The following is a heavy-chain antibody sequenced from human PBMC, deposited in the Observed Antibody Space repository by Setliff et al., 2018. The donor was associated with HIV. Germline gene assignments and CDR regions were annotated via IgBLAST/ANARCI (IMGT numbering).Heavy chain of an antibody. V-gene: IGHV3-72*01. CDR1: GFTLSDQY. Sequence: PGGSLRLSCAASGFTLSDQYMDWVRQAPGKGLEWVGRTRNKANSYTTEYAASVKGRISISRDDSKNSVYLQMNSLKTEDTAVYYCARARYSSGYYVSFDYWGQGTLVT. J-gene: IGHJ4*02. CDR3: ARARYSSGYYVSFDY. D-gene: IGHD6-19*01. CDR2: TRNKANSYTT.